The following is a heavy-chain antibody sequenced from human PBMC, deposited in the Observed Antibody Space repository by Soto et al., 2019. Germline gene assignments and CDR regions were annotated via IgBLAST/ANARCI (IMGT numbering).Heavy chain of an antibody. J-gene: IGHJ4*02. CDR1: GYTFTSYY. CDR2: INPSGGST. Sequence: ASVKVSCKASGYTFTSYYMHWVRQAPGQGLEWMGIINPSGGSTSYAQKFQGRVTMTRDTSTSTVYMELSSLRSEDTAVYYCARAAVVVVAATPRVYFDYWGQGTLVTV. D-gene: IGHD2-15*01. CDR3: ARAAVVVVAATPRVYFDY. V-gene: IGHV1-46*01.